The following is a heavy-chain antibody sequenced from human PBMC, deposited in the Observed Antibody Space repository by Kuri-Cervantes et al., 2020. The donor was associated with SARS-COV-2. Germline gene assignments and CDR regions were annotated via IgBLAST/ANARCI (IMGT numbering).Heavy chain of an antibody. D-gene: IGHD1-14*01. CDR2: ISDRGTTT. V-gene: IGHV3-11*04. J-gene: IGHJ4*02. CDR3: ARGEPDY. CDR1: GFSFSDYY. Sequence: GGSLRLSCAASGFSFSDYYMMWVRQAPGKGLQWVSYISDRGTTTYYADSVKGRFTISRDNAKNTLFLQMNSLRAEDTAVYYCARGEPDYWGQGTLVTVSS.